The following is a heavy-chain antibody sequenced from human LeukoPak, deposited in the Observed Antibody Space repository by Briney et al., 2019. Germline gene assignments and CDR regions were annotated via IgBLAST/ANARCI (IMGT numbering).Heavy chain of an antibody. Sequence: ASVKVSCKASGYTFTGYYMHWVRQAPGQGLEWMGWINPNSGGTNYAQKLQGRVTMTTDTSTSTAYMELRSLRSDDTAVYYCARNSGYDLVFDYWGQGTLVTVSS. V-gene: IGHV1-2*02. CDR2: INPNSGGT. D-gene: IGHD5-12*01. J-gene: IGHJ4*02. CDR3: ARNSGYDLVFDY. CDR1: GYTFTGYY.